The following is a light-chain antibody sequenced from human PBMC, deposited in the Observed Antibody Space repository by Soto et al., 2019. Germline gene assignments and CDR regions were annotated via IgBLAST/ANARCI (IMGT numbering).Light chain of an antibody. CDR3: SSYTNNNTFV. Sequence: QSVLTQPASVSGSPGQSITISCTGTSSDVGGSDYVSWYQQHPGKAPKLIIYEVYNRPSGVSNLFSASKSANTASLTISGLQAEDVADYYCSSYTNNNTFVFGTGTKLTVL. V-gene: IGLV2-14*01. J-gene: IGLJ1*01. CDR1: SSDVGGSDY. CDR2: EVY.